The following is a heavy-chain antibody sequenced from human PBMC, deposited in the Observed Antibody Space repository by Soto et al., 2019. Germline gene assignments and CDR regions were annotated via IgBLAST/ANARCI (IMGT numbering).Heavy chain of an antibody. CDR1: GGSFSSIRFS. Sequence: QLQLQESGPGLVKPSETLSLTCTVSGGSFSSIRFSCGWVRQPPGKGLEWIGAIYNTGRTSYNPSLERRVTVSVDMSKNQFSLKMTSVTAADTAIYHCVRYDTWGHGILVTVSS. CDR2: IYNTGRT. V-gene: IGHV4-39*01. CDR3: VRYDT. J-gene: IGHJ5*01.